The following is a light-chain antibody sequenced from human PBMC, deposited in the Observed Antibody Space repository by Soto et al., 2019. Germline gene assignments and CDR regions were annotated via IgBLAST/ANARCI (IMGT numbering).Light chain of an antibody. CDR1: QFMSTY. Sequence: DIHMTQSPSSLSESVGERVTIICRASQFMSTYLNWYQLKPGRAPKLLIYAASSVQSGVPSRFSGSGSGTDFTLTITNLQPEDSATYSCQQSYSVPLTFGGGTKVEI. CDR2: AAS. J-gene: IGKJ4*01. CDR3: QQSYSVPLT. V-gene: IGKV1-39*01.